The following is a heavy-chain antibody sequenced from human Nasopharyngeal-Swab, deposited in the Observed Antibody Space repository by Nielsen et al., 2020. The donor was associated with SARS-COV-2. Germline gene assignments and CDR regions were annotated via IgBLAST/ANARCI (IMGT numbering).Heavy chain of an antibody. CDR1: GGSISSYY. D-gene: IGHD3-3*01. CDR3: ARGGRGIFGVVTNFDY. J-gene: IGHJ4*02. CDR2: FYYSGST. Sequence: SETLSLTCTVSGGSISSYYWSWTRQPPGKGLEWIGYFYYSGSTNYNPSLKSRVTISVDTSKNQFSLKLSSVTAADTAVYYCARGGRGIFGVVTNFDYWGQGTLVTVSS. V-gene: IGHV4-59*01.